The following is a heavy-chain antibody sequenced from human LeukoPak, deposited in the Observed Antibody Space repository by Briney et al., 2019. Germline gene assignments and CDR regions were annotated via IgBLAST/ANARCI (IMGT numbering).Heavy chain of an antibody. CDR3: AKDQSAVPALCMDV. V-gene: IGHV3-30*02. CDR1: GFTFSSYG. D-gene: IGHD2-2*01. CDR2: IWYDGSNK. J-gene: IGHJ6*02. Sequence: PGGSLRLSCAASGFTFSSYGMHWVRQAPGKGLEWVVVIWYDGSNKYYADSVKGRFTISRDNSKNTLYLQMNSLRAEDTAVYYCAKDQSAVPALCMDVWGQGTTVTVSS.